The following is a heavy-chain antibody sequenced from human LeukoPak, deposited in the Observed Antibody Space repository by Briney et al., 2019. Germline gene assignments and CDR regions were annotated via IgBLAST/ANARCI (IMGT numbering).Heavy chain of an antibody. Sequence: GASVKVSCKASGYTFTSYYFHWVRQAPGQGLEWMGLINPSDGSTRYSQKFQGRVTMTRDTSTRTVYMELSSLRSEDTAVYYCARDGGGYSYGPLDYWGQGTLVTVSS. J-gene: IGHJ4*02. CDR3: ARDGGGYSYGPLDY. D-gene: IGHD5-18*01. CDR2: INPSDGST. V-gene: IGHV1-46*01. CDR1: GYTFTSYY.